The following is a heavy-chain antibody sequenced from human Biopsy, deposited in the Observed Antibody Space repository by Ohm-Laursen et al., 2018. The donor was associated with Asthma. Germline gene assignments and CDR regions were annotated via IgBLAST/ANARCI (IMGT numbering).Heavy chain of an antibody. CDR3: AKEVFPGWELRRGPDS. CDR2: ISFDGTNR. J-gene: IGHJ4*02. Sequence: SLRLSCAAPGFTFSNYAMHWVRQAPGKGLDWVAVISFDGTNRNYTDSVKGRFTISRDNSRNTLHLEMNSLRAEDTAVYFCAKEVFPGWELRRGPDSWGQGTLVTVSS. CDR1: GFTFSNYA. V-gene: IGHV3-30*18. D-gene: IGHD1-26*01.